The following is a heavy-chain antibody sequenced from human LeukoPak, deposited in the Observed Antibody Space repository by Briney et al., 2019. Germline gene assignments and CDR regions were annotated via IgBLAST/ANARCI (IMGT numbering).Heavy chain of an antibody. CDR2: FDPEDGET. J-gene: IGHJ5*02. D-gene: IGHD5-24*01. CDR3: ATGGDGYNSGVDWFDP. V-gene: IGHV1-24*01. Sequence: ASVKVSCKVSGYTLTELSMHWVRQAPGKGLEWMGGFDPEDGETIYAQKFQGRVTMTEDTSTDTAYMELSSLRSEDTAVYYCATGGDGYNSGVDWFDPWGQGTLATVSS. CDR1: GYTLTELS.